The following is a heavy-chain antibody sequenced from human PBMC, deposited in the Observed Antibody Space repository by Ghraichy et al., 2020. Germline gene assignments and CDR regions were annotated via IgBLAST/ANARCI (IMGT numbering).Heavy chain of an antibody. J-gene: IGHJ4*02. CDR2: IYYSGST. D-gene: IGHD5-18*01. V-gene: IGHV4-31*03. CDR1: GGSISSGGYY. Sequence: SETLSLTCTVSGGSISSGGYYWSWIRQHPGKGLEWIGYIYYSGSTYYNPSLKSRVTISVDTSKNQFSLKLSSVTAADTAVYYCARDRGTAMASGFDYWGQGTLVTVSS. CDR3: ARDRGTAMASGFDY.